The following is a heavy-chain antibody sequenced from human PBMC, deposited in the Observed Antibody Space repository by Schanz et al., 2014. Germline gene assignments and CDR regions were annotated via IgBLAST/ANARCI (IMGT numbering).Heavy chain of an antibody. CDR1: GFTFSSFG. V-gene: IGHV3-30*18. CDR3: AKEGSIYWDRSVDY. CDR2: ISYDGNTK. Sequence: QVQLVESGGAVVQPGGSLRLSCAATGFTFSSFGMHWVRQAPGKGLEWVTVISYDGNTKYYADSVKGRFTISRDNSKIPLYLQMNSLRPEDTAVYYCAKEGSIYWDRSVDYWGQGTLVTVSS. D-gene: IGHD1-26*01. J-gene: IGHJ4*02.